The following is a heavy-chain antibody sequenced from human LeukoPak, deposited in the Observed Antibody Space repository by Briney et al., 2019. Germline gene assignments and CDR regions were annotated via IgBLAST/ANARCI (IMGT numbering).Heavy chain of an antibody. V-gene: IGHV5-51*01. CDR2: NYPRDSDT. Sequence: GESLKTSCKGPGYSLTTFWIGWVRQMPGKGLGWMGINYPRDSDTSYSPSFQGQVTISADKSISTSYVQWSSLKASDTAMYYCARPANGVEYWGQGTLVTVSS. J-gene: IGHJ4*02. CDR3: ARPANGVEY. CDR1: GYSLTTFW.